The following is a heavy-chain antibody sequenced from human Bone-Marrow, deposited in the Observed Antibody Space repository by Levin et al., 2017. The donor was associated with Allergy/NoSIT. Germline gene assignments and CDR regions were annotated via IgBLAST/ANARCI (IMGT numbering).Heavy chain of an antibody. D-gene: IGHD5-12*01. J-gene: IGHJ5*02. V-gene: IGHV1-2*02. Sequence: GESLKISCKASGYKFTAYHIHWVRQAPGEGLEWMGWINPDNGGTNYAQKFQGRVTMSKDTSTNTAYMDLSGLNSDDTAVYYCATSPYAGYDNWFDPWGQGTLVTVSS. CDR2: INPDNGGT. CDR1: GYKFTAYH. CDR3: ATSPYAGYDNWFDP.